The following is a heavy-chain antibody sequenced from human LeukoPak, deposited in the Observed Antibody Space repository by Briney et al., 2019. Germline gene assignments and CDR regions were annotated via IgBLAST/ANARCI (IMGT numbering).Heavy chain of an antibody. CDR1: GFTFSSYW. CDR3: ARDIAAAVDY. CDR2: INSAGIST. Sequence: QPGGSLRLSCTASGFTFSSYWMHWVRQVPGKGLVWVSRINSAGISTNYADSVKGRFTISRDNAKNTLYLQMHSLRAEDTAIYYCARDIAAAVDYWGQGTLVTVSS. J-gene: IGHJ4*02. D-gene: IGHD6-13*01. V-gene: IGHV3-74*01.